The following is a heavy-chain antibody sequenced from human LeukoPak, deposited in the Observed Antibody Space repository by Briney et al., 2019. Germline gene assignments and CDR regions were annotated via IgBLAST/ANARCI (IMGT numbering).Heavy chain of an antibody. V-gene: IGHV1-18*04. CDR1: GYTFTAYY. CDR2: ISVYNGNT. Sequence: ASVKVSCKASGYTFTAYYMHWVRQAPGQGLEWMGWISVYNGNTKYAQRFQGRVTMTTDTSTSTAYMELRSLTSDDTAVYYCARDRVAARPGWFDPWGQGSLVTVSS. D-gene: IGHD6-6*01. CDR3: ARDRVAARPGWFDP. J-gene: IGHJ5*02.